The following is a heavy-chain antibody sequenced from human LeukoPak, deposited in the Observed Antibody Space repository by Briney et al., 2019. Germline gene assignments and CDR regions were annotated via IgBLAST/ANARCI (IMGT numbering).Heavy chain of an antibody. Sequence: SVKVSCKASGGTFSSYAISWVRQAPGQGLEWMGGIIPIFGTANYAQKFQGRVTITADESTSTAYMELSSLRSEDTAVYYCARESVGYCSSTSCSTGFDLWGQGTLVTVSS. D-gene: IGHD2-2*01. CDR1: GGTFSSYA. CDR3: ARESVGYCSSTSCSTGFDL. J-gene: IGHJ5*02. V-gene: IGHV1-69*01. CDR2: IIPIFGTA.